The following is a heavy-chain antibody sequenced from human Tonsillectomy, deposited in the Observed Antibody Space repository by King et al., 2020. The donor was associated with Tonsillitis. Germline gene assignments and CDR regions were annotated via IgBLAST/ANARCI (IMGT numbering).Heavy chain of an antibody. CDR1: GYTFSSYA. CDR3: ARARYAY. J-gene: IGHJ4*02. CDR2: INAGNGNA. Sequence: QVQLVQSGAEVKKPGASVKVSCKASGYTFSSYALHWVRQAPGQRLEWMGWINAGNGNAEYSQKFQGRVTITRDTSASTAYMKLSSLRSEDTAVYYCARARYAYWGQGTLVTVSS. V-gene: IGHV1-3*01. D-gene: IGHD5-12*01.